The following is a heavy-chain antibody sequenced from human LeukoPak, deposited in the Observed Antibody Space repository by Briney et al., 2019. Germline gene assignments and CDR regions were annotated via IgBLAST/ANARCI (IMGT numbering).Heavy chain of an antibody. J-gene: IGHJ4*02. D-gene: IGHD6-19*01. Sequence: SETLSLTCAVYGGSFSGYYWSWIRQPPGKGLEWIGEINHSGSTNYNPPLKSRVTISVDTSKNQFSLKLSSVTAADTAVYYCARLGYSSGWYSDYWGQGTLVTVSS. CDR3: ARLGYSSGWYSDY. CDR2: INHSGST. V-gene: IGHV4-34*01. CDR1: GGSFSGYY.